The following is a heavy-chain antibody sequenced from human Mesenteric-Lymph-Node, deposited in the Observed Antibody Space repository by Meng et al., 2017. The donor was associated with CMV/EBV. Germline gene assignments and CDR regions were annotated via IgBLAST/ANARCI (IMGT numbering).Heavy chain of an antibody. D-gene: IGHD1-26*01. CDR1: GYSISSGHY. CDR3: ARDMTYSGFDI. CDR2: IYHSGST. V-gene: IGHV4-38-2*02. Sequence: SETLSLTCRVSGYSISSGHYWGWIRQPPGKGLEWIGNIYHSGSTYYNPSLKSRVTISVDTSKNQFSLRMSSVTAADTAVYYCARDMTYSGFDIWGQGTMVTVSS. J-gene: IGHJ3*02.